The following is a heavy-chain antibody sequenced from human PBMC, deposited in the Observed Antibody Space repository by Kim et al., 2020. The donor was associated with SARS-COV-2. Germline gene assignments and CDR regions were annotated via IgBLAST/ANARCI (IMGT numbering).Heavy chain of an antibody. CDR3: ARTSNDYDHFDY. Sequence: SETLSLTCSVSGGSIGSTGYYWGWSRQPPGKGLEWIGSLSFGWTTFFNPSLKSRVTISMDTSKNQVSLKLRSVTAADTAVYYCARTSNDYDHFDYWGQG. CDR2: LSFGWTT. D-gene: IGHD4-17*01. V-gene: IGHV4-39*01. CDR1: GGSIGSTGYY. J-gene: IGHJ4*02.